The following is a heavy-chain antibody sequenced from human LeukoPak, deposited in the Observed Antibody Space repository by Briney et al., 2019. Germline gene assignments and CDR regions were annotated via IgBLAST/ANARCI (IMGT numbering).Heavy chain of an antibody. CDR3: VKDRRYAGISALSWFDP. V-gene: IGHV3-23*01. Sequence: GGSLRLSCAASGFTFSNYALTWVRQAPGKGLEWVSTISGTGGFTTSTYYADSVKGRFTISRDNSDNKLYLQMDGLRADDTAVYYCVKDRRYAGISALSWFDPWGQGTLVTVSS. J-gene: IGHJ5*02. CDR1: GFTFSNYA. D-gene: IGHD4-23*01. CDR2: ISGTGGFTTST.